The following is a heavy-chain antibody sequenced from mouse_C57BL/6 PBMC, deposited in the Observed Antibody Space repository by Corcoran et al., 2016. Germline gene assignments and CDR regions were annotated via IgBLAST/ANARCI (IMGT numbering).Heavy chain of an antibody. CDR2: INTYSGVP. Sequence: QNQLVQAGPELKKPGETVKISCKASGYTFTTYGLSWVKQAPGKGLKWMGWINTYSGVPTYADDFKERFAFSLETSASTAYLQINNLKNEDTATYFCARRLTGYFDYWGQGTTLTVSS. CDR1: GYTFTTYG. CDR3: ARRLTGYFDY. J-gene: IGHJ2*01. D-gene: IGHD4-1*01. V-gene: IGHV9-3*01.